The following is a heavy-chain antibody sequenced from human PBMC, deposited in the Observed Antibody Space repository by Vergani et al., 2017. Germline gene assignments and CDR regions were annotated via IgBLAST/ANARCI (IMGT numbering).Heavy chain of an antibody. CDR2: IYYSGST. Sequence: QVQLQESGPGLVKPSETLSLTCTVSGSSISSYYWSWIRQPPGKGLEWIGYIYYSGSTNYNPSLKSRVTISVDTSKNQFSLKLSSVTAADTAVYYCARESNYYGSGSSNWFDPWGQGTLVTVSS. CDR3: ARESNYYGSGSSNWFDP. CDR1: GSSISSYY. D-gene: IGHD3-10*01. J-gene: IGHJ5*02. V-gene: IGHV4-59*01.